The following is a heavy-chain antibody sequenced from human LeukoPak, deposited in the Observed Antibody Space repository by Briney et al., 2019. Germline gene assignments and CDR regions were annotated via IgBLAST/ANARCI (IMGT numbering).Heavy chain of an antibody. Sequence: SETLSLTCNVSGGSITSNYFNWVRQPPGKGLEWIGYIHHTGTSNYNPSLKSRVTMSMDTSNKQFSLKLTSVTAADTAVYYCARDAIAVAGTRYFDYWGQGTLVTVSS. D-gene: IGHD6-19*01. CDR1: GGSITSNY. CDR2: IHHTGTS. CDR3: ARDAIAVAGTRYFDY. V-gene: IGHV4-59*13. J-gene: IGHJ4*02.